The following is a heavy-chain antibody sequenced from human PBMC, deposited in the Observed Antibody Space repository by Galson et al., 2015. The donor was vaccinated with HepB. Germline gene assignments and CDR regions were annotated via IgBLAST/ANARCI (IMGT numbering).Heavy chain of an antibody. J-gene: IGHJ4*02. V-gene: IGHV1-69*13. CDR3: VRQYDTSGYYPY. CDR1: GGTFSSYA. Sequence: SVKVSCKASGGTFSSYAISWVRQAPGQGLEWMGGIIPIFGSANYAQKFQGGVTITADESTTTTYMELRRLRSEDTAVYYCVRQYDTSGYYPYWGQGTLVTVSS. CDR2: IIPIFGSA. D-gene: IGHD3-22*01.